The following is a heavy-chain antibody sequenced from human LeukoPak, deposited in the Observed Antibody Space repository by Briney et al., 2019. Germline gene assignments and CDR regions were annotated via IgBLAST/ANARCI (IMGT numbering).Heavy chain of an antibody. V-gene: IGHV4-4*09. CDR1: GGSISSSFD. D-gene: IGHD4-23*01. J-gene: IGHJ4*02. Sequence: ASETLSLTCSISGGSISSSFDWSWIRQPPGKGLEWIGSIENSGTTNYNPSLKSRVTMSVDTSRKQFSLNLRSVTAADTAVYYCALSTRWYYFNYWGQGTPVTVSS. CDR3: ALSTRWYYFNY. CDR2: IENSGTT.